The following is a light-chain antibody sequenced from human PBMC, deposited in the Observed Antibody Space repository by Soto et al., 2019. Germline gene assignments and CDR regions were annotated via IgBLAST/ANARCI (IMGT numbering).Light chain of an antibody. V-gene: IGKV3-20*01. CDR3: QQYDNSPIT. Sequence: EVVLTQSPVTLSLSPGERATLSCRASQSFRGLLAWYQQKPGQAPRLLIYGASSRATGIPDRFSGTGSETDFTLTISRLEPEDFAVYYCQQYDNSPITFGQGTRLEI. CDR1: QSFRGL. CDR2: GAS. J-gene: IGKJ5*01.